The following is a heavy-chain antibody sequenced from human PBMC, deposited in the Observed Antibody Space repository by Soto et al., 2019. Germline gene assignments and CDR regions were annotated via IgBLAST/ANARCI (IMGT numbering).Heavy chain of an antibody. Sequence: ASVKVSCKASGGTFSSYAISWVRQAPGQGLEWMGGIIPIFGTANYAQKFQGRVTITADESTSTAYMELSSLRSEDTAVYYCASSPRVGAYFDYWGQGTLVTVSS. CDR3: ASSPRVGAYFDY. V-gene: IGHV1-69*13. CDR1: GGTFSSYA. CDR2: IIPIFGTA. D-gene: IGHD1-26*01. J-gene: IGHJ4*02.